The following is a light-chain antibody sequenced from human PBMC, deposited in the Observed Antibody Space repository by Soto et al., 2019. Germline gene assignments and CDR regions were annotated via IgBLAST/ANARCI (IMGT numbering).Light chain of an antibody. CDR2: NN. J-gene: IGLJ2*01. V-gene: IGLV1-44*01. CDR3: AAWDDSLNVVI. Sequence: QSVLTQPPSASGTPGQRVTISCSGSSSNIGSNSVNWYQQFPGTAPKLLIYNNQRPSGVPDRFSGSKSGTSASLAISGLQSEDEADYYCAAWDDSLNVVIFGGGTKLTVL. CDR1: SSNIGSNS.